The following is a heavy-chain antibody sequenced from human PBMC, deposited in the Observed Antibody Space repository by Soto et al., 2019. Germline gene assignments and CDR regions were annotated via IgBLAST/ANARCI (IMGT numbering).Heavy chain of an antibody. CDR1: GFTFSNYG. CDR3: AKRITSDDAFEI. V-gene: IGHV3-30*18. D-gene: IGHD3-3*01. Sequence: QVQLVESGGGVVQPGRSLSLSCAASGFTFSNYGMHWDRQATGKRLESVAVILYAGSHKYYADSVKARFTISRDNSKNTLYLQMNSLRAVDTAVYYCAKRITSDDAFEIWCQGAMVTVSS. CDR2: ILYAGSHK. J-gene: IGHJ3*02.